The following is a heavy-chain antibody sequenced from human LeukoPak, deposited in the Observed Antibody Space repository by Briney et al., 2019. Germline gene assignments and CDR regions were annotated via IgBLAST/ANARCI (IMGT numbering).Heavy chain of an antibody. Sequence: GGSLRLSCAASGFTFSNYAMSWVRQAPGRRLEWVSAINAGDFSTYYADSVRGRFTISRDNYRNILYLQMNSLRAEDTALYYCAKDIEKGELDYWGQGTLVTVSS. V-gene: IGHV3-23*01. D-gene: IGHD3-16*01. J-gene: IGHJ4*02. CDR3: AKDIEKGELDY. CDR2: INAGDFST. CDR1: GFTFSNYA.